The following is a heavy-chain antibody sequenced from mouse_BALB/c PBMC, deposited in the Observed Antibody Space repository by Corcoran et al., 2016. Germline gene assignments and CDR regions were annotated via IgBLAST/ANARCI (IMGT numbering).Heavy chain of an antibody. CDR2: INTYTGEP. D-gene: IGHD2-1*01. J-gene: IGHJ1*01. V-gene: IGHV9-3-1*01. Sequence: QIQLVQSGPELKKPGETDKISCKASGYTFTNYGMKWVKQAPGKGLKWMGWINTYTGEPTYADDFKGRFAFSLETSASTAYLQINNLKNEDTATYFCARGNPYWYFDVWGAGTTVTVSS. CDR3: ARGNPYWYFDV. CDR1: GYTFTNYG.